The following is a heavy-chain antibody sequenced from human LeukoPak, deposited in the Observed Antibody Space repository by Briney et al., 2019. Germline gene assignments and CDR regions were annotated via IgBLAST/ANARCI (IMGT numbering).Heavy chain of an antibody. V-gene: IGHV4-61*01. CDR1: GGSVSSGNYY. Sequence: SETLSLTCAVSGGSVSSGNYYWSWIRQPPGKGLEWIGYIFYSGSTKYNPSLQSRVTILRDTSKNQFSLKMTSVTAADTAVYYCSRSEGVNYGSGSSGTYYPHWFDPWGQGTLVIVSS. J-gene: IGHJ5*02. CDR2: IFYSGST. CDR3: SRSEGVNYGSGSSGTYYPHWFDP. D-gene: IGHD3-10*01.